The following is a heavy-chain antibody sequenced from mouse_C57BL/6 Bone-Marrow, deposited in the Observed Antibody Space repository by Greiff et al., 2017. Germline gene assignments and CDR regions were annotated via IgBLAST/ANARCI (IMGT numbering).Heavy chain of an antibody. J-gene: IGHJ2*01. Sequence: EVKLMESGGGLVKPGGSLKLSCAASGFTFSSYAMSWVRQTPEKRLEWVATISDGGSYTYYPDNVKGRITISRDNAKNNLYLQMSQLKSEDTAMYYCARDATTVVATDWGQGTTPTVTS. D-gene: IGHD1-1*01. CDR2: ISDGGSYT. CDR1: GFTFSSYA. V-gene: IGHV5-4*01. CDR3: ARDATTVVATD.